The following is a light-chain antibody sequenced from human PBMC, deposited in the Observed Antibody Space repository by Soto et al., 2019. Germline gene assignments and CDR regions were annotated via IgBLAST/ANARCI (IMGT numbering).Light chain of an antibody. J-gene: IGKJ2*01. Sequence: EIVLTQSPDTLSLSPGERATLSCRASQSVNSNYLAWYQQKPGQAPRLLIYGASRRATGIPDRFSGAGSGTDFTLTISRLEPEDFAVYYCQQYGSSPQTFGQGTKLEIK. CDR2: GAS. CDR3: QQYGSSPQT. V-gene: IGKV3-20*01. CDR1: QSVNSNY.